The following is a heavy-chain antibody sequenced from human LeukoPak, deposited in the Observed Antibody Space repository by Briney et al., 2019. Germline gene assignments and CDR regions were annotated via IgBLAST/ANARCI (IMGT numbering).Heavy chain of an antibody. J-gene: IGHJ5*02. D-gene: IGHD3-3*01. CDR1: GYTFTGYY. CDR3: ARDGWSGYHWFDP. CDR2: INPNSGGT. V-gene: IGHV1-2*02. Sequence: VASVKVSCKASGYTFTGYYMHWLRQAPGQGLEWMGWINPNSGGTNYAQKFQGRVTMTRDTSISTAYMELSRLRSDDTAVYYCARDGWSGYHWFDPWGQGTLVTVSS.